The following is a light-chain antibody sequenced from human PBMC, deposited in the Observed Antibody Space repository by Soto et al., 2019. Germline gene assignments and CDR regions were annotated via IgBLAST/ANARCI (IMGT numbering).Light chain of an antibody. J-gene: IGKJ3*01. Sequence: DIQMTQSPSSLSASVGDRVTITCRASQSISSHFNWYQQKPGQAPQLLIYEASSLQGGVPSRFSGSGSGTDFTLTISRLQADDFAVYYCQQRYSMPLTFGPGTRVDIK. CDR1: QSISSH. CDR2: EAS. CDR3: QQRYSMPLT. V-gene: IGKV1-39*01.